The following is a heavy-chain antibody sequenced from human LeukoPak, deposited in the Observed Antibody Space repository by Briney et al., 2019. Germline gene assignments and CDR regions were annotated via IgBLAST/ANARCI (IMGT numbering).Heavy chain of an antibody. CDR1: GHTFNNHF. Sequence: SVTVSCKSSGHTFNNHFIHWVRQAPGQGLEWMGMINPRDGTTRTSQNFQGRVTMTRDTSTSTLYMDLSSLRSEDTATYFCARGADQEFDFWGQGTLVTVSS. J-gene: IGHJ4*02. V-gene: IGHV1-46*02. CDR3: ARGADQEFDF. CDR2: INPRDGTT.